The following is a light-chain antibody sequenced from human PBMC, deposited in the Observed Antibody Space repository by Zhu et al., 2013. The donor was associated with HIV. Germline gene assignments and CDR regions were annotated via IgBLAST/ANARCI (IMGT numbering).Light chain of an antibody. CDR3: QQTYGSPWT. CDR1: QTIGYF. CDR2: SAS. J-gene: IGKJ1*01. Sequence: DIQMTQSPSSLSASLRDNVTLICRASQTIGYFVNWYQQKPGSAPSLLIHSASSLQNGVPSRFSGGGSESQFTLTINDLQPEDFATYYCQQTYGSPWTFGQGTRRWKSN. V-gene: IGKV1-39*01.